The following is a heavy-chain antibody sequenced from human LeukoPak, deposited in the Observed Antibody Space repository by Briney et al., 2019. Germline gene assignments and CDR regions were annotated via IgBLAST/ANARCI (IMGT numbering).Heavy chain of an antibody. V-gene: IGHV1-69*06. CDR1: EGPLNSFA. J-gene: IGHJ4*02. Sequence: SVKVSCKASEGPLNSFAISWVRQAPGQGLEWMGGVIPLFGTTSYAQKFQGRITITADKSTTTVYMEMSGLRPEDTAMYYCAGAPRSVVVVAASPHLDYWGQGTLVTVSS. CDR2: VIPLFGTT. D-gene: IGHD2-15*01. CDR3: AGAPRSVVVVAASPHLDY.